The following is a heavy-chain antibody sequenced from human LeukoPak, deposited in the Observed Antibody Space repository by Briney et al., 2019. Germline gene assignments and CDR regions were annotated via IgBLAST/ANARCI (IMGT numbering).Heavy chain of an antibody. J-gene: IGHJ4*02. CDR1: GFTFSRYW. D-gene: IGHD2-15*01. Sequence: PGGSLRLSCAASGFTFSRYWMHWVRRAPGEGLVWVSRMNSDGSNTNYADSVKGRFTISRDNAKNTLYLQMNSLRADDTAVYYCARDICSGIGCYPRAPFDYWGQGTLVTVSS. V-gene: IGHV3-74*01. CDR2: MNSDGSNT. CDR3: ARDICSGIGCYPRAPFDY.